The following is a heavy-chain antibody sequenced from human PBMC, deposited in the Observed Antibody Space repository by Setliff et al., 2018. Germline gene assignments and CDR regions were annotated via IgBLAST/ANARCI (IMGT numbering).Heavy chain of an antibody. V-gene: IGHV3-33*01. J-gene: IGHJ4*02. CDR3: VRQATDY. CDR2: IWYDGSNK. Sequence: GGSLRLSCAASGFTFNNFAMHWVRQAPGKGLEWVAVIWYDGSNKYYADSVKGRFTISRDNSKNTLYLQMNSLRAEDTALYYCVRQATDYWGQGTLVTVSS. CDR1: GFTFNNFA.